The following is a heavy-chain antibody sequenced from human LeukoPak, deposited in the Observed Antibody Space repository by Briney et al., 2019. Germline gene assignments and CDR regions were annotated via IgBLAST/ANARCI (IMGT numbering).Heavy chain of an antibody. D-gene: IGHD2-2*01. CDR3: ARQGSGSRGWFDP. Sequence: SETLSLTCTVSGYSISSGYYWGWIRQPPGKGLEWIGSIYHSGSTYYNPSLKSRVTISVDTSKNQFSLKLSSVTAADTAVYYCARQGSGSRGWFDPWGQGTLVTVSS. CDR2: IYHSGST. J-gene: IGHJ5*02. V-gene: IGHV4-38-2*02. CDR1: GYSISSGYY.